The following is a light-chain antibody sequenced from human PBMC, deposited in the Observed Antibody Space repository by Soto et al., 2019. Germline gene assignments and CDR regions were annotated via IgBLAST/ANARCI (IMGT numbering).Light chain of an antibody. V-gene: IGLV2-14*01. CDR1: STDVGGYNY. Sequence: QSALAQPASVSGSPGQSITISCTGTSTDVGGYNYVSWYQQHPGKAPKLMISEVSNRPSGVSNRFSGSKSGNTASLTISGLQAEDEADYYRSSYASSSTLVFGTGTKVTVL. J-gene: IGLJ1*01. CDR3: SSYASSSTLV. CDR2: EVS.